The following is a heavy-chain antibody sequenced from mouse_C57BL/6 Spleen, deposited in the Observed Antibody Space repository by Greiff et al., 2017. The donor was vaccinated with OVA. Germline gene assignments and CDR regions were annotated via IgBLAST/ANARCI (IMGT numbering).Heavy chain of an antibody. CDR3: ARGGNYPYWYFDV. D-gene: IGHD2-1*01. J-gene: IGHJ1*03. Sequence: PLQQSGPELVKPGASVKLSCKASGYTFTSYDINWVKQRPGQGLEWIGWIYPRDGSTKYNEKFKGKATLTVDTSSSTAYMELHSLTSEDSAVYFCARGGNYPYWYFDVWGTGTTVTVSS. CDR1: GYTFTSYD. CDR2: IYPRDGST. V-gene: IGHV1-85*01.